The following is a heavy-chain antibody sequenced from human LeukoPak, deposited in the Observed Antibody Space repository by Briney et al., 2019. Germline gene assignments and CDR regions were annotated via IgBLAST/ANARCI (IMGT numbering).Heavy chain of an antibody. V-gene: IGHV4-30-2*01. CDR1: GGSISSGGYY. CDR2: IYHSAST. Sequence: SQTLSLTCAVSGGSISSGGYYWSWIRQPPGKGLEWIGYIYHSASTYYNPSLKSRLTISVDRSKNQFSLKLSSVTAADTAVYYCARASTYYYDSSGPIDFDPWGQGTLVTVSS. J-gene: IGHJ5*02. CDR3: ARASTYYYDSSGPIDFDP. D-gene: IGHD3-22*01.